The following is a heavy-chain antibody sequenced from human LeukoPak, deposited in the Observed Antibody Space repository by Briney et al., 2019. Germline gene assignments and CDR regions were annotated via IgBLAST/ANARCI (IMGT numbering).Heavy chain of an antibody. CDR2: INHSGST. D-gene: IGHD4-17*01. J-gene: IGHJ5*02. V-gene: IGHV4-34*01. Sequence: SETLSLTCAVYGGSFSGYYWSWIRQPPGKGLEWIGEINHSGSTNYNPSLKSRVTISVDTSKNQSSLKLSSVTAADTAVYYCARHPRGDYVFGPWGQGTLVTVSS. CDR1: GGSFSGYY. CDR3: ARHPRGDYVFGP.